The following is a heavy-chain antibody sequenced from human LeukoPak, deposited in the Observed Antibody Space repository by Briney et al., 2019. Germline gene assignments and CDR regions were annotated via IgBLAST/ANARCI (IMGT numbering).Heavy chain of an antibody. Sequence: GGSLRLSCAASGFTFSSYYMHWARQAPGKGLVGVSRISSDGVSTTYADSVKGRFSISRDNAKNTLYLQMNSLRAEDTAVYYCASETYYYGSGSSYKYQIWGQGTLVTVSS. CDR2: ISSDGVST. J-gene: IGHJ4*02. CDR3: ASETYYYGSGSSYKYQI. D-gene: IGHD3-10*01. CDR1: GFTFSSYY. V-gene: IGHV3-74*01.